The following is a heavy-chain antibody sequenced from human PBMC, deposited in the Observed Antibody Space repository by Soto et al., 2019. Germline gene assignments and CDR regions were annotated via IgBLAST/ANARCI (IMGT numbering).Heavy chain of an antibody. CDR1: GGSISSGGYY. V-gene: IGHV4-31*03. CDR2: IYYTGSI. J-gene: IGHJ6*02. Sequence: QVQLQESGPGLVKPSQTLSLTCTVSGGSISSGGYYWTWIRQHPGKGLEWIGYIYYTGSIYYNPSLKSRVTISVDTSKNQFSLKLSSVTAVDTAVYYCARDLRFRGFYGMDVWGQGTTVTVSS. CDR3: ARDLRFRGFYGMDV. D-gene: IGHD3-10*01.